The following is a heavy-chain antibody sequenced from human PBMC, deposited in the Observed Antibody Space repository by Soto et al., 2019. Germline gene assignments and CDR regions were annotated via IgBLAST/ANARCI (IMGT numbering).Heavy chain of an antibody. V-gene: IGHV1-2*02. CDR3: ARNLELRGSYYYYYDMDV. Sequence: GGSVKVSFKASGYTFTDYYMHWLRQARGEGLEWMGWINPNSGGTNYAQKFQGRVTMTRDTSISTAYMELSRLRSDDTAVYYCARNLELRGSYYYYYDMDVWGQGTTVTVSS. CDR2: INPNSGGT. J-gene: IGHJ6*02. CDR1: GYTFTDYY. D-gene: IGHD1-7*01.